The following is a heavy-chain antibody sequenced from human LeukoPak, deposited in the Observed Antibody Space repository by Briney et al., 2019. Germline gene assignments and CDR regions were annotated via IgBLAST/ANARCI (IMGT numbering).Heavy chain of an antibody. V-gene: IGHV3-15*01. CDR2: IKSKTDGGTT. Sequence: GGSLRLSCAASGFTFSNAWMSWVRQAPGKGLEWVGRIKSKTDGGTTDYAAPVKGRFTISRDDSKNTLYLQMNSLKTEDTAVYYCTTDLPYYYDSSGLRAFDIWGQGTMVTVSS. CDR1: GFTFSNAW. D-gene: IGHD3-22*01. J-gene: IGHJ3*02. CDR3: TTDLPYYYDSSGLRAFDI.